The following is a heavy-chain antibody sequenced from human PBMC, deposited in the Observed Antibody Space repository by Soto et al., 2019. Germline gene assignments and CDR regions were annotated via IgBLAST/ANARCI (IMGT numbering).Heavy chain of an antibody. CDR3: ARYDYSKDFDY. CDR1: GGSINIGDYS. D-gene: IGHD4-4*01. J-gene: IGHJ4*02. V-gene: IGHV4-30-2*01. CDR2: IYHSGAA. Sequence: PLETLSLTCAVSGGSINIGDYSWSWIRKPPGKGLEWIGYIYHSGAAYSSPSLKSRVTISLDRSKNQFSLKLSSVTAADPAVYYCARYDYSKDFDYWGQGMLVTVSS.